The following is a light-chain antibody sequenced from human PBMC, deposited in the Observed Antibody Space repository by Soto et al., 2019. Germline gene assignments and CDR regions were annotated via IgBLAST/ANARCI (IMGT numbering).Light chain of an antibody. J-gene: IGKJ3*01. CDR3: QQYYRLVT. Sequence: DIQMTQSPSTLSASLGDRVTITCRASQSISSRLAWYQQKPGKAPKLLIYKASSLESGVPSRFSGSGSGTEFTLTISSLQPDDSATYYCQQYYRLVTFGPGTKVEIK. CDR1: QSISSR. CDR2: KAS. V-gene: IGKV1-5*03.